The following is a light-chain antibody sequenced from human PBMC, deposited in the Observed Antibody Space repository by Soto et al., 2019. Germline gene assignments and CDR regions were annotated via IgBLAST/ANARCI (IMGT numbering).Light chain of an antibody. CDR3: QQYGSSPET. CDR1: QSVSSAY. J-gene: IGKJ1*01. V-gene: IGKV3-20*01. CDR2: DVS. Sequence: EIVLTQSPGTLSLSPGERATLSCRASQSVSSAYLAWYQQKPGQAPRLLIYDVSSRATGIPDRFSSSGSGTDFTLTVSRLEPEDFAVYYCQQYGSSPETFGQGTKVDIK.